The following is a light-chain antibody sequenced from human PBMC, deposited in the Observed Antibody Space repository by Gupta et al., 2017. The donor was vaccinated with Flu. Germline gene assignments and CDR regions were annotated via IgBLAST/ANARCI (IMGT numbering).Light chain of an antibody. V-gene: IGLV2-14*01. CDR3: SSYTSGSTFYV. CDR2: DVT. Sequence: QSALTQPASVSGSPGQSITISCSGTSSDVGRSDSVSWYQQHPDKAPKLIIFDVTNRPSGVSSRSSGSKSGNTASLTISGLQAEDETDYYCSSYTSGSTFYVFGTGTKVTVL. CDR1: SSDVGRSDS. J-gene: IGLJ1*01.